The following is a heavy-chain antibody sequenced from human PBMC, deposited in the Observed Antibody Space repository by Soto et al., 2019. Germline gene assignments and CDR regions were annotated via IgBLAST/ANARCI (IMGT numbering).Heavy chain of an antibody. CDR1: GGSISDDTYY. Sequence: QLQLQESGPGLVKPSETLSLTCTVSGGSISDDTYYWGWIRQPPGKGLEWIGSIYYSGTSSYNPSLNSRVTMPVDSSKKDLSLGLSSVTAADTAVYYFASLHCDRPNCVPLDPWGQGTLVIVSS. J-gene: IGHJ5*02. CDR3: ASLHCDRPNCVPLDP. CDR2: IYYSGTS. D-gene: IGHD1-1*01. V-gene: IGHV4-39*02.